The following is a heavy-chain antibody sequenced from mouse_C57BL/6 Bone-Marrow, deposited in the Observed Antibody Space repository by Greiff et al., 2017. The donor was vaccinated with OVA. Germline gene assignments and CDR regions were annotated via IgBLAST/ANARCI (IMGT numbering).Heavy chain of an antibody. Sequence: DVMLVESGGGLVQPGGSLKLSCAASGFTFSDYYMYWVRQTPEKRLEWVAYISNGGGSTYYPDTVKGRFTISRDNAKNTLYLQMSRLKSEDTAMYYCARHDYDVEYYAMDYWGQGTSVTVSS. V-gene: IGHV5-12*01. J-gene: IGHJ4*01. CDR2: ISNGGGST. CDR3: ARHDYDVEYYAMDY. CDR1: GFTFSDYY. D-gene: IGHD2-4*01.